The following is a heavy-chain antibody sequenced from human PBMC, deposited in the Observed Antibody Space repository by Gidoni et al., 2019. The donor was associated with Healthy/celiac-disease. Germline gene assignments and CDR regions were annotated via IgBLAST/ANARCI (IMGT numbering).Heavy chain of an antibody. Sequence: QVQLVQSGAEVKRPGSSWKVSAKASGGTFSSYAIRWVRQATGPGLEWMGGISPIFGTANYAQKFQGRVTITADECTSTAYMELSSLRSEYTAVYYCAREGAPPYYGMDVWGQGTTVTVSS. D-gene: IGHD3-16*01. CDR3: AREGAPPYYGMDV. V-gene: IGHV1-69*12. J-gene: IGHJ6*02. CDR1: GGTFSSYA. CDR2: ISPIFGTA.